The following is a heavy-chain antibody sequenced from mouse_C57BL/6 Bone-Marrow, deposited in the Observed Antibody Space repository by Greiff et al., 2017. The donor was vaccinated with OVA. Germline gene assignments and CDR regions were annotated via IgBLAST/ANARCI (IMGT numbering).Heavy chain of an antibody. CDR3: TTAPLITTPFAY. V-gene: IGHV14-4*01. CDR2: IVPENGDT. Sequence: EVQLQQSGAELVRPGASVKLSCTASGFNIKDDYMHWVKQRPEQGLEWIGWIVPENGDTEYASKFQGKATITADTSSNTAYLQLSSLTSEDTAVYYCTTAPLITTPFAYWGQGTLVTVSA. CDR1: GFNIKDDY. J-gene: IGHJ3*01. D-gene: IGHD1-1*01.